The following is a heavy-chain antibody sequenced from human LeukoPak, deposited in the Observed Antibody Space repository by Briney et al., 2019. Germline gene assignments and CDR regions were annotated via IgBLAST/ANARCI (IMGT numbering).Heavy chain of an antibody. CDR2: TRYDGSNK. V-gene: IGHV3-30*02. D-gene: IGHD5-12*01. CDR3: AKAVGGYDWYYFDY. Sequence: PGGSLRLSCAASGFTFSSYGMYWVRQAPGKGLEWVAFTRYDGSNKYYADSVKGRFTISRDNSKNTLYLKMNSLRAEDTAVYYCAKAVGGYDWYYFDYWGQGTLVTVSS. J-gene: IGHJ4*02. CDR1: GFTFSSYG.